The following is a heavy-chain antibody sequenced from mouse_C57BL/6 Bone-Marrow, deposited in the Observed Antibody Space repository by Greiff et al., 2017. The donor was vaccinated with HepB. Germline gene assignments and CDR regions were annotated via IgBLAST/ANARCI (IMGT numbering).Heavy chain of an antibody. CDR1: GYTFTSYW. Sequence: QVQLQQPGAELVMPGASVKLSCKASGYTFTSYWMHWVKQRPGQGLEWIGWIYPGSGNTKYNEKFKGKATLTVDTSSSTAYMQLSSLTSEDSAVYFCARNDGYPYFDVWGTGTTVTVSS. D-gene: IGHD2-3*01. CDR3: ARNDGYPYFDV. V-gene: IGHV1-84*01. CDR2: IYPGSGNT. J-gene: IGHJ1*03.